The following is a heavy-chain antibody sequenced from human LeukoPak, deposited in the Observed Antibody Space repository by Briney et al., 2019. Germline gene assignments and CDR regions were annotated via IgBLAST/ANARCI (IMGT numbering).Heavy chain of an antibody. Sequence: KASETLSLTCAVYGGSFSGYYWSWIRQPPGKGLEWIGEINHSGSTNYNPSLKSRVTISVDTSKNQFSLKLSSVTAADTAVYHCARGYYYDGFDYWGQGTLVTVSS. CDR3: ARGYYYDGFDY. D-gene: IGHD3-22*01. CDR2: INHSGST. V-gene: IGHV4-34*01. J-gene: IGHJ4*02. CDR1: GGSFSGYY.